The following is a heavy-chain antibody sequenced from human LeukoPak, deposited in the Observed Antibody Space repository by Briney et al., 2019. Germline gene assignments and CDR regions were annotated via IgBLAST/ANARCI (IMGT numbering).Heavy chain of an antibody. D-gene: IGHD3-10*01. J-gene: IGHJ5*02. CDR3: ARGMVRGVIDHNWFDP. V-gene: IGHV4-34*01. CDR1: GGSLSGYY. CDR2: INHSGST. Sequence: KPSETLSLTCAVYGGSLSGYYWSWIRQPPGKGLEWIGEINHSGSTNYNPSLKSRVTISVDTSKNQFSLKLSSVTAADTAVYYCARGMVRGVIDHNWFDPWGQGTLVTVSS.